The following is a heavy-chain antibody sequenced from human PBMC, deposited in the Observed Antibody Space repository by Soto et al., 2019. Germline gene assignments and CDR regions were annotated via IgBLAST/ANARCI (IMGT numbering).Heavy chain of an antibody. CDR3: AREIIAVIGTIRWFDP. J-gene: IGHJ5*02. CDR2: INGDGSSI. CDR1: GFTFTSHW. Sequence: EVQLVESGGGLVQQGGSLRLSCAASGFTFTSHWMHWVRQAPGKGPVWVSRINGDGSSISYADSVKGRFTISRDNAKNTLYLQMNSLRAEDTAVYYCAREIIAVIGTIRWFDPWGQGTLVTVSS. D-gene: IGHD6-13*01. V-gene: IGHV3-74*01.